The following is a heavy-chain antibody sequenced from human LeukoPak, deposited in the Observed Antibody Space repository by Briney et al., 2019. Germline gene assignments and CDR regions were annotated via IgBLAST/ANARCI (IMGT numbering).Heavy chain of an antibody. J-gene: IGHJ4*02. CDR2: IHYSGST. D-gene: IGHD5-24*01. V-gene: IGHV4-59*01. Sequence: SETLSLTCTVSGGSIISYYWSWIRQPPGKGLEWIGYIHYSGSTKYNPSLKSRVTISVDTSNNHFSLKLSSVTAADTAVYFCARVHPDGYSAYWGQGILVTVSS. CDR1: GGSIISYY. CDR3: ARVHPDGYSAY.